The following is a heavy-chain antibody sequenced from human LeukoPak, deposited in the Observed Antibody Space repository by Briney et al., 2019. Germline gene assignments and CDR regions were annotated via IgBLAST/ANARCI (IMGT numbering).Heavy chain of an antibody. CDR3: AKDRTVNGGYYFDY. Sequence: PGGSLRLSCAASGFTFYDYTMHWVRQAPGKGLEWVSLISWDGGSTYYADSVKGRFTISRDNSKNSLYLQMNSLRTEDTALYYCAKDRTVNGGYYFDYWGQGTLVTISS. D-gene: IGHD1-1*01. CDR2: ISWDGGST. J-gene: IGHJ4*02. V-gene: IGHV3-43*01. CDR1: GFTFYDYT.